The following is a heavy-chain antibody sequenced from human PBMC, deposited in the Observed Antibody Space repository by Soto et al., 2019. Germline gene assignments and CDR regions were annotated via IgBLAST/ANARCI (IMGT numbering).Heavy chain of an antibody. Sequence: QPGGSLRLSCAASGFTFSGYAMTWVRQAPGKGLEWVTSISGSGDSTSHADSVKGRFTISRDNSKNTLYLQMKSLRAEDTAVYYCAASDSSGDPYYFDCWGQGTLVTVSS. V-gene: IGHV3-23*01. D-gene: IGHD3-22*01. J-gene: IGHJ4*02. CDR2: ISGSGDST. CDR1: GFTFSGYA. CDR3: AASDSSGDPYYFDC.